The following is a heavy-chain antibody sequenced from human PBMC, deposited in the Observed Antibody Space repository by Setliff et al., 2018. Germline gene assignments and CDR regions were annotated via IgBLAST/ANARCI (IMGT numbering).Heavy chain of an antibody. CDR2: IKSKRDGVTT. D-gene: IGHD2-8*01. CDR1: GFSFTDAW. CDR3: VHNADFIGTFNT. Sequence: GGSLRLSCAASGFSFTDAWMNWVRQAPGKGLEWVGRIKSKRDGVTTDYAAPVIGRFTISRDDSKNTVYLQMSSLKIEDTAVYYCVHNADFIGTFNTWGQGTMVTVSS. J-gene: IGHJ3*01. V-gene: IGHV3-15*07.